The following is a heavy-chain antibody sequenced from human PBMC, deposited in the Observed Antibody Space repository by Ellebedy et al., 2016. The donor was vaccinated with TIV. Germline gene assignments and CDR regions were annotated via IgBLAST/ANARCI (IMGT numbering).Heavy chain of an antibody. CDR3: ARDPVGVGPAFDI. V-gene: IGHV3-23*01. J-gene: IGHJ3*02. D-gene: IGHD4-23*01. CDR1: GFSFRTYA. Sequence: GESLKISCAASGFSFRTYAMSWVRQAPGKGLEWVSSISGSGGDTYYEDYVKGRFTNSRDNSKNTLSLQMNSLRAEDTAVYYCARDPVGVGPAFDIWGQGTIVTVSS. CDR2: ISGSGGDT.